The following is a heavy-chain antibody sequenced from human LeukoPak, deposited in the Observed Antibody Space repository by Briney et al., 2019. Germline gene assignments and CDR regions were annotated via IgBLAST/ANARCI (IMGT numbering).Heavy chain of an antibody. CDR2: ISSSSSTI. Sequence: PGGSLRLSCAASGFTFSSYSMNWVRQAPGKGLEWVSYISSSSSTIYYADSVKGRFTISRDNSKNTLYLQMNSLRAEDTAVYYCSVGRLVADYWGQGTLVTVSS. CDR1: GFTFSSYS. D-gene: IGHD3-9*01. CDR3: SVGRLVADY. V-gene: IGHV3-48*01. J-gene: IGHJ4*02.